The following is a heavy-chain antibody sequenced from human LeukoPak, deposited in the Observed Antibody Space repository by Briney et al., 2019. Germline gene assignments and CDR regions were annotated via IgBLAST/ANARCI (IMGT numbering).Heavy chain of an antibody. V-gene: IGHV3-9*01. Sequence: GRSLRLSCAASGFTFDDYAMHWVRQAPGKGLEWVSGISWNSGSIGYADSVKGRFTISRDNAKNSLFLQMNSLSAKDTAVYYCARYPRLTSAGSTAFDIWGQGTMVTVSS. CDR2: ISWNSGSI. D-gene: IGHD6-13*01. CDR3: ARYPRLTSAGSTAFDI. J-gene: IGHJ3*02. CDR1: GFTFDDYA.